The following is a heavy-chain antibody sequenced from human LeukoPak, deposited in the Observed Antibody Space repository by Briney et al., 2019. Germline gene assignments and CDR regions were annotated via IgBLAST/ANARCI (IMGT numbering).Heavy chain of an antibody. CDR1: GGSFSGYY. V-gene: IGHV4-30-4*08. Sequence: SETLSLTCAVYGGSFSGYYWTWIRQPPGKGLEWIGYIYYSGSTYYNPSLKSRVTISVDTSKNQFSLKLSSVTAADTAVYYCASDYYDSSGYYYVGPFDYWGQGTLVTVSS. D-gene: IGHD3-22*01. CDR3: ASDYYDSSGYYYVGPFDY. J-gene: IGHJ4*02. CDR2: IYYSGST.